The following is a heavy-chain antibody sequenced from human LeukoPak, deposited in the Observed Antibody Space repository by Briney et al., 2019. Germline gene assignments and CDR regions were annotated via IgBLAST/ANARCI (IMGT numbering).Heavy chain of an antibody. CDR2: INKDGSDK. V-gene: IGHV3-7*04. D-gene: IGHD4-11*01. J-gene: IGHJ4*02. CDR3: TRATGTDY. Sequence: PGDSLRLSCAASGFTFSNYWMTWVRQSPGKGLEWVANINKDGSDKYHVDSVKGRFAISRDNVKNSLYLQMNSLRAEDTAVYYCTRATGTDYWSQGTLVTVSS. CDR1: GFTFSNYW.